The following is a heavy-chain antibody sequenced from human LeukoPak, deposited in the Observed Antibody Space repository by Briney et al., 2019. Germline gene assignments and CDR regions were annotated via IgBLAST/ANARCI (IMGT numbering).Heavy chain of an antibody. V-gene: IGHV3-74*01. J-gene: IGHJ6*03. CDR1: VFIFSSYC. D-gene: IGHD2-2*01. Sequence: GGCLRLSCAASVFIFSSYCMHWVRQAPGKGLVWVSRINSDGSSTSYADSVKGRFTISRDNAKNTLYLQMNSLRADGTGVYYWAMKRGVTAAMGYYYMDVWGKGTTVTVSS. CDR2: INSDGSST. CDR3: AMKRGVTAAMGYYYMDV.